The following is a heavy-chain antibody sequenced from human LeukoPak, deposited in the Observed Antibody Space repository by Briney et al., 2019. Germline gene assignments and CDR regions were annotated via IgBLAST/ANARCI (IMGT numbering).Heavy chain of an antibody. CDR3: ARRVDSSGTYYYYYMDV. CDR2: IIPIFGTA. J-gene: IGHJ6*03. D-gene: IGHD3-22*01. CDR1: GGTFSSYA. V-gene: IGHV1-69*13. Sequence: SVKVSCKASGGTFSSYAISWVRQAPGQGLEWMGGIIPIFGTANYAQKFQGRVTITADESTSTAYMELSSLRSEDTAVYYCARRVDSSGTYYYYYMDVWGKGTTVTVSS.